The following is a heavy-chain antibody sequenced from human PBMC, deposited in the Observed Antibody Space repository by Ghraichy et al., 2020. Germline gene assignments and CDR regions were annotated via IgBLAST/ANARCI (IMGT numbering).Heavy chain of an antibody. CDR1: GGSISSSSYY. V-gene: IGHV4-39*02. CDR2: IYYSGST. J-gene: IGHJ4*02. CDR3: AREGKYYFDY. Sequence: SETLSLTCTVSGGSISSSSYYWGWIRQPPGKGLEWIGSIYYSGSTYYNPSLKSRVTISVDTSKNQFSLKLSSVTAADTAVYYCAREGKYYFDYWGQGTLVTVSS.